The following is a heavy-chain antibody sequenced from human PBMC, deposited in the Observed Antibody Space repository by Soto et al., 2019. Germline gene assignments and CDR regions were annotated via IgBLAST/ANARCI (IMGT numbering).Heavy chain of an antibody. J-gene: IGHJ4*02. V-gene: IGHV3-23*01. CDR1: GFTFSSYA. Sequence: GGSLRLSCAASGFTFSSYAMSWVRQAPGKGLEWVSAISGSGGSTHHADSVKGRFTISRDDSKNTAYLQMNSLRTEDTAVYFCSYGAHYYFEYWGQGALVTVSS. D-gene: IGHD4-17*01. CDR2: ISGSGGST. CDR3: SYGAHYYFEY.